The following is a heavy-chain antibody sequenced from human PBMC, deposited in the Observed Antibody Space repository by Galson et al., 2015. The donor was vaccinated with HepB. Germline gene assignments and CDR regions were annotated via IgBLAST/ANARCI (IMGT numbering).Heavy chain of an antibody. CDR3: ARDWFAMGYCSSTSCYWGMDV. Sequence: SVKVSCKASGYTFTSYYMHWVRQAPGQGLEWMGIINPSGGSTSYAQKFQGRVTMTRDTSTSTVYMELSSLRSEDTAVYYCARDWFAMGYCSSTSCYWGMDVWGQGTTVTVSS. J-gene: IGHJ6*02. CDR2: INPSGGST. V-gene: IGHV1-46*01. D-gene: IGHD2-2*01. CDR1: GYTFTSYY.